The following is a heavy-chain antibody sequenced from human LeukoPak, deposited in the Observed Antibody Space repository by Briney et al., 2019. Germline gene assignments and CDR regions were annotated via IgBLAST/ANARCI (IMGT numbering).Heavy chain of an antibody. CDR3: ARGGLTIFAVVNYMDV. CDR2: ISSNGGNI. D-gene: IGHD3-3*01. Sequence: PGGSLRLSCAASGFTFDNYGMNWVRQAPGKGLEWVSGISSNGGNIYYADSVKGRFTISRDNAKNSLYLQMNSLRAEDTALYYCARGGLTIFAVVNYMDVWGKGTTCTVSS. J-gene: IGHJ6*03. V-gene: IGHV3-20*04. CDR1: GFTFDNYG.